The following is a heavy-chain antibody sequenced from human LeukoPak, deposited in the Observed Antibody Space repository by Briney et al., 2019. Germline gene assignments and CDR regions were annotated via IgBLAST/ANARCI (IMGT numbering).Heavy chain of an antibody. CDR1: GFTFSNYA. CDR2: VSRNGDNT. J-gene: IGHJ5*02. Sequence: GGSLRLSCSASGFTFSNYAMHWVRQAPGKGLEYVSAVSRNGDNTFYANSVKGRFTVSRDNSKNTLYLQMGSLRAEDMAVYYCARDRMAYLWGQGTLATVSS. CDR3: ARDRMAYL. V-gene: IGHV3-64*01. D-gene: IGHD5-24*01.